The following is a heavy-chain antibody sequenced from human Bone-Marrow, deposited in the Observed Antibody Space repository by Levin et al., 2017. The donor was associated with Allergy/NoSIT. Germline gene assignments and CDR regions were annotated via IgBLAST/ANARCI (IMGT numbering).Heavy chain of an antibody. J-gene: IGHJ4*02. CDR1: GDSISSDGYY. CDR2: IYSSGKT. V-gene: IGHV4-31*01. CDR3: VKDQDTSGWPCPPDY. Sequence: SETLSLTCTVSGDSISSDGYYWSWIRHFPGKGLEWIGYIYSSGKTYYNPTLKSPVTLSVDTSRNQFSLRLSSVTVADTAIYYCVKDQDTSGWPCPPDYWGRGTPVTVSS. D-gene: IGHD6-19*01.